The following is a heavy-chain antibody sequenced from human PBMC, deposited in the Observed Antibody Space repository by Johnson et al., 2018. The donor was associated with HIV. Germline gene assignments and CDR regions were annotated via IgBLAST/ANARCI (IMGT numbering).Heavy chain of an antibody. CDR3: VRDQGSGWPTNAFDI. D-gene: IGHD6-19*01. Sequence: VQLVESGGGVVQPGKSLTLSCVGSGLSFSNFGIHWVRQAPGKGPEWVAVISFDGRNKYYTDSVKGRFIISRDNSKNMTNLQMNGLSDEDTADYYCVRDQGSGWPTNAFDIWGRGTRV. V-gene: IGHV3-33*08. CDR2: ISFDGRNK. J-gene: IGHJ3*02. CDR1: GLSFSNFG.